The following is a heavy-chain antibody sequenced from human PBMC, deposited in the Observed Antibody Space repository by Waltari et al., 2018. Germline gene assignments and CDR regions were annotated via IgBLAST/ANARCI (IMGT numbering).Heavy chain of an antibody. J-gene: IGHJ4*02. CDR3: ARDLTGYYDDNNGYYYGPSVFDY. CDR2: NSSGKGKT. Sequence: QVHLAQSGAEVKKPGASVKISCTASGYTLTSYTIHWVRQAPGQRLEWMGWNSSGKGKTKYARTLQGRLTITRDTAASTVYMEMNSVRSEDTAVYYCARDLTGYYDDNNGYYYGPSVFDYWGQGTLVTVSS. D-gene: IGHD3-22*01. V-gene: IGHV1-3*01. CDR1: GYTLTSYT.